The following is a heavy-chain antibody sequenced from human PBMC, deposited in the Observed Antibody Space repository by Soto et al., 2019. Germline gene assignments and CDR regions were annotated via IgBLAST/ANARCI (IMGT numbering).Heavy chain of an antibody. D-gene: IGHD4-17*01. CDR2: MNPNSGNT. J-gene: IGHJ6*02. CDR1: GYTFTSYD. CDR3: ARGGGTVTTFSGYYYYGMDV. Sequence: ASVKVSCKASGYTFTSYDINWVRQATGQGLEWMGWMNPNSGNTGYAQKFQGRVTMTRNTSISTAYMELSSLRSEDTAVYYCARGGGTVTTFSGYYYYGMDVWGLGTTVTVSS. V-gene: IGHV1-8*01.